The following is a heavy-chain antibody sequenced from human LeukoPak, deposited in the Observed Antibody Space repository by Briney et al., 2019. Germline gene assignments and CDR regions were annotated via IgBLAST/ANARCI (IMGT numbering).Heavy chain of an antibody. V-gene: IGHV4-34*01. CDR2: INHSGST. Sequence: TSETLSLTCAVYGGSFSGYYWSWIRQPPGKGLEWVGEINHSGSTNNNPSLKSRVTISVDTSKNQFSLKLSSVTAADTAVYYCARGLDDYGDYGMDVWGQGTTVTVSS. CDR3: ARGLDDYGDYGMDV. CDR1: GGSFSGYY. D-gene: IGHD4-17*01. J-gene: IGHJ6*02.